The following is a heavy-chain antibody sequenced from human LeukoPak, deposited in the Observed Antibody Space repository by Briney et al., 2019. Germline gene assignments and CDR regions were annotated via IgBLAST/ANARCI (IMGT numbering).Heavy chain of an antibody. CDR3: ARGYYSSSRFDS. Sequence: GGSLRLSCAASGFPFSNYWMHWVRQAPGKGLVWVSRVNSDGSTRNYADSVKGRFTISRDNAENTLYMRMNSLRPEDTAVYYCARGYYSSSRFDSWGQGTLVTVSS. J-gene: IGHJ4*02. D-gene: IGHD6-13*01. CDR2: VNSDGSTR. CDR1: GFPFSNYW. V-gene: IGHV3-74*01.